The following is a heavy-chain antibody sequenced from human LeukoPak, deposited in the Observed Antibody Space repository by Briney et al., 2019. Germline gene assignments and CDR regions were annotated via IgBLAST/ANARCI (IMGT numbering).Heavy chain of an antibody. V-gene: IGHV3-64*01. Sequence: GGSLRLSCAASGFTFSSYGMHWVRQAPGKGLESVSGISSKGGSTYYANSVKGRFTISRDNSKNTLYLQMGSLRAEDMAVYYCAREGGYQLLWRWFDPWGQGTLVTVSS. CDR3: AREGGYQLLWRWFDP. CDR1: GFTFSSYG. CDR2: ISSKGGST. J-gene: IGHJ5*02. D-gene: IGHD2-2*01.